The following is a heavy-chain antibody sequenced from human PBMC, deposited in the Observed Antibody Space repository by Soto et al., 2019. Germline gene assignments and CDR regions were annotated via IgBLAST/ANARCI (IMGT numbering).Heavy chain of an antibody. Sequence: SETLSLTCTVSGASISGFYWIWIRKSAGKGLEWIGRIYATGTTDYNPSLKSRVMMSVDTSKKQFSLKLRSVTAADTAVYYCVRDGTKTLRDWFDPWGQGISVTVSS. J-gene: IGHJ5*02. D-gene: IGHD1-1*01. CDR3: VRDGTKTLRDWFDP. CDR2: IYATGTT. V-gene: IGHV4-4*07. CDR1: GASISGFY.